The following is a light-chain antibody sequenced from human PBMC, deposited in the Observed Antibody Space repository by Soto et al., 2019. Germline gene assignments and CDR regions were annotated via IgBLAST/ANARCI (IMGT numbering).Light chain of an antibody. CDR2: AAS. V-gene: IGKV1-12*01. J-gene: IGKJ1*01. CDR1: QDIGSQ. CDR3: QQANTFPRT. Sequence: DLQMTQSPSSVSASVGDRVTITCRASQDIGSQLGWYQQKPEKAPKLLIHAASTLQRGVPSRFSGSGSGTDFTLTISSLQSEDFATYYCQQANTFPRTFGQGTKVDIE.